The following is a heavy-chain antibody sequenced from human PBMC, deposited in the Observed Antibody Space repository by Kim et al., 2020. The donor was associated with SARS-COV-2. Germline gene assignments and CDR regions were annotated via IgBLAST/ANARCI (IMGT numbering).Heavy chain of an antibody. D-gene: IGHD4-17*01. J-gene: IGHJ1*01. CDR3: ARDPNGDYPYFQH. Sequence: ASVKVSCKASGYTFTSYAMHWVRQAPGQRLEWMGWINAGNGNTKYSQKFQGRVTITRDTSASTAYMELSSLRSEDTAVYYCARDPNGDYPYFQHWGQGTLVTVSS. CDR2: INAGNGNT. V-gene: IGHV1-3*01. CDR1: GYTFTSYA.